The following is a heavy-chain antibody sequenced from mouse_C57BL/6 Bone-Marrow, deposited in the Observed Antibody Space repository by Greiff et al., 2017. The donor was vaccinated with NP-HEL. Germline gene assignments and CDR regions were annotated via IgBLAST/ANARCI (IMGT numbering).Heavy chain of an antibody. CDR3: ARKGNYVHYAMDY. CDR1: GYAFTNYL. Sequence: QVQLQQSGAELVRPGTSVKVSCKASGYAFTNYLIEWVKQRPGQGLEWIGVINPGSGGTNYNEKFKGKATLTADKSSSTAYMQLSSLTSEDSEVYFCARKGNYVHYAMDYWGQGTSVTVSS. J-gene: IGHJ4*01. V-gene: IGHV1-54*01. CDR2: INPGSGGT. D-gene: IGHD1-1*02.